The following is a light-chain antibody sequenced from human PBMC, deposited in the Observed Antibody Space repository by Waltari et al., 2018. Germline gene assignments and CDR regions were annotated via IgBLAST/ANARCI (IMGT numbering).Light chain of an antibody. CDR2: KVS. J-gene: IGKJ2*01. CDR1: QSLVHSGGNTY. Sequence: DVVMTQSPLSLPVTLGQPASISCRSSQSLVHSGGNTYLNWFQQRPGQSQRRLIYKVSNRDSGVPDRFGGSGSGTDFTLKISRVEAEDVGVYYCMQGTHLYTFGQGTRLEIK. CDR3: MQGTHLYT. V-gene: IGKV2-30*02.